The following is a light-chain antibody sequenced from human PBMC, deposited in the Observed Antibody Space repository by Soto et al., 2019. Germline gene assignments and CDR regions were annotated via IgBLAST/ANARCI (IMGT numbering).Light chain of an antibody. J-gene: IGKJ2*01. CDR2: DVS. V-gene: IGKV3-20*01. CDR3: QQYGSSLYT. CDR1: QTVSGAY. Sequence: EIVLTQSPGTLSLSPGERATLSCRASQTVSGAYLAWYRQKPGQAPRLLIYDVSRRATGIPDRFSGSGSGTDFTLTVSRLEPEDFAVYYCQQYGSSLYTFGQGTKVDIK.